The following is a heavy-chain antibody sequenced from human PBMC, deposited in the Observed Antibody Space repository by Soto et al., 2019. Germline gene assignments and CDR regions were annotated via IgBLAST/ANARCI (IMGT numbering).Heavy chain of an antibody. CDR2: IIPILGIA. D-gene: IGHD4-4*01. V-gene: IGHV1-69*02. J-gene: IGHJ6*03. CDR1: GGTFSSYT. CDR3: ARATQVTVEDYYYYYMDV. Sequence: SVKVSCKASGGTFSSYTISWVRQAPGQGLEWMGRIIPILGIANYAQKFQGRVTITADKSTSTAYMELSSLRSEDTAVYYCARATQVTVEDYYYYYMDVWGKGTTVTVSS.